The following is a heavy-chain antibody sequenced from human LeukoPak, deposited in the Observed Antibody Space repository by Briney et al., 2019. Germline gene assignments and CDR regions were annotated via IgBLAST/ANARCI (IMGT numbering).Heavy chain of an antibody. V-gene: IGHV4-59*08. D-gene: IGHD5-12*01. CDR1: VDSISSYY. CDR2: IYYSGST. CDR3: ARHSRSGYSGYENAFDI. Sequence: SETLSLTCTVSVDSISSYYWSWIRQSPGKGLEWIGYIYYSGSTYYNPSLTSRVTISVDTSKNQFSLRLTSVTAADTAVYYCARHSRSGYSGYENAFDIWGQGTMVTVSS. J-gene: IGHJ3*02.